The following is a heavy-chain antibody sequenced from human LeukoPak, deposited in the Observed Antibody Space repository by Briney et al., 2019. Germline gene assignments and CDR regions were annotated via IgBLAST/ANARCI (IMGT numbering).Heavy chain of an antibody. CDR2: IYPADSDI. V-gene: IGHV5-51*01. CDR3: TRQEYCSGGSCYTWFDP. D-gene: IGHD2-15*01. J-gene: IGHJ5*02. CDR1: GYSINNYW. Sequence: GESLKISCKGSGYSINNYWIGWVRQMPGKGLEWMGIIYPADSDIRYSPSFQGQVTISADKSISTVYLQWSSLKASDTAMYYCTRQEYCSGGSCYTWFDPWGQGTLVTVSS.